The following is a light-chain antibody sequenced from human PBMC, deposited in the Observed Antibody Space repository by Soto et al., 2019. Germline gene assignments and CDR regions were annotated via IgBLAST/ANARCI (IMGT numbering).Light chain of an antibody. CDR1: QSVSSSY. J-gene: IGKJ5*01. CDR3: QQRHNWPIP. V-gene: IGKV3D-20*02. Sequence: EIVLTQSPGTLSLSPGERATLSCRASQSVSSSYLAWYQHKPGQAPRLLIYDASNRATGIPARFSGSGSGTDFTLTISGLEPADLGVYYCQQRHNWPIPFGQGTRLEIK. CDR2: DAS.